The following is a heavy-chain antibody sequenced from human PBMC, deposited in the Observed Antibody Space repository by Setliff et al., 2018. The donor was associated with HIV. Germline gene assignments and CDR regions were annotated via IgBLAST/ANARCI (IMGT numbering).Heavy chain of an antibody. CDR2: ISSSGSTI. Sequence: PGGSLRLSCAASGFTFSSYEMNWVRQAPGKGLEWVSYISSSGSTIYYADSVKGLFTISRDNAKNSLFLQMNILRADDTAVYYWARDNEYYDRAFDIWGQGTMVTVSS. CDR1: GFTFSSYE. J-gene: IGHJ3*02. CDR3: ARDNEYYDRAFDI. V-gene: IGHV3-48*03. D-gene: IGHD3-22*01.